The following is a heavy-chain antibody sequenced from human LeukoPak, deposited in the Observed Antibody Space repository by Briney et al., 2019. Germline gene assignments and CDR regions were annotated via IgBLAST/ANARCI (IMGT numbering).Heavy chain of an antibody. V-gene: IGHV1-46*01. Sequence: ASVKVSCKASGYTFTTYSMHWVRQAPGQGLEWMGIINPSSGSTSYAQKFQGRVTMTRDASTSTVYMELSSLRSEDTAIYYCARVLGAHRYGSIDHWGQGTLVTVSS. D-gene: IGHD5-18*01. CDR1: GYTFTTYS. CDR2: INPSSGST. CDR3: ARVLGAHRYGSIDH. J-gene: IGHJ4*02.